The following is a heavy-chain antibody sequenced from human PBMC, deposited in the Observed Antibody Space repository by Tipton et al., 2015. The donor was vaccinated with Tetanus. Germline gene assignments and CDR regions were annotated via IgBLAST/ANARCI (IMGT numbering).Heavy chain of an antibody. V-gene: IGHV1-18*01. D-gene: IGHD3-10*01. CDR3: ARDYFHSGSYYYFDF. CDR1: GYTFTKYG. Sequence: QLVQSGAEVKKPGASVKVSCKASGYTFTKYGITWVRQAPGQGLQWIGWISPLNGNTNYAQNLQGRVTMTTDTSTTTAYMELRSLTADDTAVYYCARDYFHSGSYYYFDFWGQGTLVTVSS. J-gene: IGHJ4*02. CDR2: ISPLNGNT.